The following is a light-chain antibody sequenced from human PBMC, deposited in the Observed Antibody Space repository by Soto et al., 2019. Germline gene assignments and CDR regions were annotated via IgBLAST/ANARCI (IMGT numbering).Light chain of an antibody. CDR3: QQYNNWPYT. J-gene: IGKJ2*01. V-gene: IGKV3-15*01. CDR2: GAS. CDR1: QSVSTN. Sequence: EIVMTQSPDTLSVSPGERATLSCRASQSVSTNLAWYQQKPGQAPRLLIYGASTRATGIPARFSGSGSGTEFTRAISSLQSEDLAVYHCQQYNNWPYTFGQGTKLEIK.